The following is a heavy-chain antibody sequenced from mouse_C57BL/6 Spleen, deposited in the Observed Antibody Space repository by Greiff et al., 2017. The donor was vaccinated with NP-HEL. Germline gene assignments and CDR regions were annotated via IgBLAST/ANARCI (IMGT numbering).Heavy chain of an antibody. CDR2: INPNYGTT. V-gene: IGHV1-39*01. D-gene: IGHD1-1*01. CDR1: GYSFTDYN. J-gene: IGHJ1*03. CDR3: ARDGSGRRWYFDV. Sequence: EVQLQQSGPELVKPGASVKISCTASGYSFTDYNMNWVKQSHGKSLEWIGVINPNYGTTSYNQKFKGKATLTVDQSSSTAYMPLSSLTSEDSAVYYCARDGSGRRWYFDVWGTGTTVTVSS.